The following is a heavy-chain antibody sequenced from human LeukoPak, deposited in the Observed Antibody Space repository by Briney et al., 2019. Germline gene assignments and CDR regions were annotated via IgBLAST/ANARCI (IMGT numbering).Heavy chain of an antibody. Sequence: PGGSLRLSCAASGFTFSSHGMHWVRQAPGKGLEWVAVIWYDGSNKYYADSVKGRFTISRDNSKNTLYLQMNSLRAEDTAVYYCARMEYSSGWGIDYWGQGTLVTVSS. J-gene: IGHJ4*02. CDR3: ARMEYSSGWGIDY. D-gene: IGHD6-19*01. CDR1: GFTFSSHG. CDR2: IWYDGSNK. V-gene: IGHV3-33*01.